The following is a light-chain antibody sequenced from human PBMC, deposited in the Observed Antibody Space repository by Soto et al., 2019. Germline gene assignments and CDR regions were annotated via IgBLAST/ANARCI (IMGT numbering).Light chain of an antibody. Sequence: QPVLTQSSSASASLGSSVKLTCTLSSGHSSYIIAWHQQQPGKAPRYLMKLEGSGSYNKGSGVPDRFSGSSSGADRYLTISILQFEDEADYYCETWDSNTRVFGGGTQLTFL. CDR2: LEGSGSY. CDR3: ETWDSNTRV. V-gene: IGLV4-60*02. J-gene: IGLJ3*02. CDR1: SGHSSYI.